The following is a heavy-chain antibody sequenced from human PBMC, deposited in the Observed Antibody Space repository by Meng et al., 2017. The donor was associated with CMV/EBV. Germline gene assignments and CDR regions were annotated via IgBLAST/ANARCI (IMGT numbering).Heavy chain of an antibody. Sequence: ASVQVSCKASGYTFTGYYMHWVRQAPGQGLEWMGWINPNSGGRNYAQKFQGRVTMTSDTSISTAYMELSRLRSDDTAVYYCASKSEVVVVRAATLEHNWFDPWGQGTLVTVSS. D-gene: IGHD2-2*01. CDR2: INPNSGGR. V-gene: IGHV1-2*02. CDR1: GYTFTGYY. CDR3: ASKSEVVVVRAATLEHNWFDP. J-gene: IGHJ5*02.